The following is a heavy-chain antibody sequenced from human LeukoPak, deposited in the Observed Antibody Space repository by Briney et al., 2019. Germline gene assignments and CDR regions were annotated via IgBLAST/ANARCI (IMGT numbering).Heavy chain of an antibody. V-gene: IGHV3-53*01. D-gene: IGHD4/OR15-4a*01. CDR2: IYSDNT. J-gene: IGHJ4*02. CDR3: ARRAGAYSHPYDY. CDR1: GFTFSSYA. Sequence: GGSLRLSCAASGFTFSSYAMSWVRQAPGKGLEWVSFIYSDNTHYSDSVKGRFTISRDNSKNTLYLQMNSLRAEDTAVYYCARRAGAYSHPYDYWAQGTLVTVSS.